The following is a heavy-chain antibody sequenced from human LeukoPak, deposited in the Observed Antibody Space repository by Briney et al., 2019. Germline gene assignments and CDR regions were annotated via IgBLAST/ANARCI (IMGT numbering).Heavy chain of an antibody. CDR2: INHRGRT. Sequence: PSETLSLTCAVYGGSFSGYYWSWIRQPPGKGLEWIGEINHRGRTNYNPSHKSRVTISVDTSKNQFSLKLSSVTAADTAVYYCARASRWFDPWGQATLVTVSS. D-gene: IGHD2/OR15-2a*01. V-gene: IGHV4-34*01. J-gene: IGHJ5*02. CDR1: GGSFSGYY. CDR3: ARASRWFDP.